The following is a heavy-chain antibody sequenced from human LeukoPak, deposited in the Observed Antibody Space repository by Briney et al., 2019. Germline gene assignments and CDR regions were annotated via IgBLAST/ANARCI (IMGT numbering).Heavy chain of an antibody. V-gene: IGHV1-2*02. D-gene: IGHD5-18*01. Sequence: GASVKVSCKASGYTFTSYYMHWVRQAPGQGLEWMGWINPNSGGTNYAQKFQGRVTMTRDTSISTAYMELSRLRSDDTAVYYCARVGLTAMVSCWFDPWGQGTLVTVSS. CDR2: INPNSGGT. CDR1: GYTFTSYY. CDR3: ARVGLTAMVSCWFDP. J-gene: IGHJ5*02.